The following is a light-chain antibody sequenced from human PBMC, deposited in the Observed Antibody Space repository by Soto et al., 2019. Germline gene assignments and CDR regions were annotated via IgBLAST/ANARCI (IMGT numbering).Light chain of an antibody. CDR1: QDIFSS. Sequence: IQMTQSPSSLSASVGDSVTITCRAGQDIFSSLNWYQHKPGKAPKLLIYAASNLQTGVPSRFSGSGSGTDFTLTISSLQPEDFAMYYCLHHGSSLWTFGQGTKVDIK. CDR2: AAS. J-gene: IGKJ1*01. CDR3: LHHGSSLWT. V-gene: IGKV1-39*01.